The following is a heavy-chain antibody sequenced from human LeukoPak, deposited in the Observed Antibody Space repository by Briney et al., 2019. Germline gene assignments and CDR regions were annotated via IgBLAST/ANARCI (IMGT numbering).Heavy chain of an antibody. CDR2: ISWNSGSI. D-gene: IGHD3-10*01. CDR1: GFTFDDYA. Sequence: GGSLRLSCAASGFTFDDYAMHWVRQAPGKGLEWVSGISWNSGSIGYADFVKGRFIISRDNAKISLYLQMNSLRAEDTALYYCAKATYYYGSGSYCFDYWGQGTLVTVSS. J-gene: IGHJ4*02. V-gene: IGHV3-9*01. CDR3: AKATYYYGSGSYCFDY.